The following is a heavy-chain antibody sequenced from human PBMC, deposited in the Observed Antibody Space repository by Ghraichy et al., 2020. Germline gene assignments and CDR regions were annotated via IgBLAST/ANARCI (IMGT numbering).Heavy chain of an antibody. CDR2: INEDGSEK. V-gene: IGHV3-7*01. Sequence: GGYLRLSSAASGFTFSSYWMTWVRQAPGKGLEWVANINEDGSEKSYVDSVKGRFTISRDNAKNSLYLQMNSLRAEDTAVYYCARVKSGWLSFDYWGQGTLVTVSS. J-gene: IGHJ4*02. CDR1: GFTFSSYW. D-gene: IGHD6-19*01. CDR3: ARVKSGWLSFDY.